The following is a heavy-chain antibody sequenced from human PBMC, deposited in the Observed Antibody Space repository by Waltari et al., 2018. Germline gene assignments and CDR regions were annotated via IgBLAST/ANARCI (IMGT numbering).Heavy chain of an antibody. CDR1: CGSIRSGSYY. Sequence: QVQLQESGPGLVKPSQTLSLTCPVSCGSIRSGSYYWSWIRQPAGKGLKWIGYIYTSGSTNYNPSLKSRVTISVDTSKNQFSLKLSSVTAADTAVYYCARDPHRDIVVRFPIWGQGTMVTVSS. CDR2: IYTSGST. J-gene: IGHJ3*02. V-gene: IGHV4-61*09. D-gene: IGHD2-15*01. CDR3: ARDPHRDIVVRFPI.